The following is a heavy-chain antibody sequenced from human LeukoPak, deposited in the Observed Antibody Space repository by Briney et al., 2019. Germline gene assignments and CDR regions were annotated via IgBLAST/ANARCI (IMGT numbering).Heavy chain of an antibody. Sequence: ASVKVSCKASGYTFTGYYMHWVRQAPGQGLEWMGWINPNSGGTNYAQKFQGRVTMTRDTSISTAYMELSRLRSDDTAVYDCARVLKKYCSSTSCYDYWGQGTLVTVSS. CDR2: INPNSGGT. D-gene: IGHD2-2*01. J-gene: IGHJ4*02. CDR1: GYTFTGYY. V-gene: IGHV1-2*02. CDR3: ARVLKKYCSSTSCYDY.